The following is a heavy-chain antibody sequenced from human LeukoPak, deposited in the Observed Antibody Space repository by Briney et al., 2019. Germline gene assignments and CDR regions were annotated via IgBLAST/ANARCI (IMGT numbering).Heavy chain of an antibody. CDR1: GFTFSSYE. J-gene: IGHJ4*02. V-gene: IGHV3-48*03. D-gene: IGHD3-22*01. Sequence: GGSLRLSCAASGFTFSSYEMNWVRQAPGKGLEWVSYISSSGSTIYYADSVKGRFTISRDDSSSTLYLQMNSLKAEDTAVYFCAKEAAATYYHIDYWGQGSLVTVSS. CDR3: AKEAAATYYHIDY. CDR2: ISSSGSTI.